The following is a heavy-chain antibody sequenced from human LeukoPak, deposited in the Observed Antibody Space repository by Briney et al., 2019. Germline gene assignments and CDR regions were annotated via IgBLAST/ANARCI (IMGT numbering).Heavy chain of an antibody. CDR2: VYYDGTS. Sequence: SETLSLTCTVSGGSINSHSYYWGWIRQPPGKGLEWLGSVYYDGTSYSNPSLKTRVGVFVDTSRDQFSLDLDFVTAADTALYYCVSHISTNTGYFDSCGQGTLVSVSS. CDR3: VSHISTNTGYFDS. CDR1: GGSINSHSYY. V-gene: IGHV4-39*01. D-gene: IGHD5-24*01. J-gene: IGHJ4*02.